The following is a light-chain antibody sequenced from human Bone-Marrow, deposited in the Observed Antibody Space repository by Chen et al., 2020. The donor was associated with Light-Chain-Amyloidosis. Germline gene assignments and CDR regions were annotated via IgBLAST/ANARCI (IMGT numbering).Light chain of an antibody. CDR3: QVWDRSSDRPV. V-gene: IGLV3-21*02. CDR1: NIGSTS. J-gene: IGLJ3*02. CDR2: DDS. Sequence: SYVLTQPSSVSVDPGQTATIACGGNNIGSTSVHWYQQTPGQAPLLVVYDDSDRPSGIPERVSGSNSGNTATLTISGVEAGDEADYYCQVWDRSSDRPVFGGGTKLPVL.